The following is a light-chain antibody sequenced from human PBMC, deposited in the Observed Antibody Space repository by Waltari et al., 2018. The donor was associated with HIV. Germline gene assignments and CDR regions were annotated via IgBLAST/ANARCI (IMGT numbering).Light chain of an antibody. CDR1: QSGSGY. J-gene: IGKJ4*01. Sequence: EIVLTQSPATLSLSPGERATLSCRASQSGSGYLAWYQQKPGQAPRLLIADASNRATGSPARFSGSGSGTDFTLTISSLEREDFAVYYCQQRASWPLTFGGGTKVEIK. V-gene: IGKV3-11*01. CDR2: DAS. CDR3: QQRASWPLT.